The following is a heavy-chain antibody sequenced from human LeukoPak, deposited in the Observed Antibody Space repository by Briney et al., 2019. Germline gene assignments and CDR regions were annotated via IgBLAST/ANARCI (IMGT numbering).Heavy chain of an antibody. V-gene: IGHV4-4*07. J-gene: IGHJ5*02. D-gene: IGHD3-16*01. CDR3: TRGDYYDGGGRNWFDP. CDR2: IHTSGTT. Sequence: SETLSLTCTVSGGSMSSYYWSFIRQPAGKGLEWIGRIHTSGTTYYSPSLKTRLTMSVDTSKNQFSLNLISVTAADTAMYYCTRGDYYDGGGRNWFDPWGQGTLVTVSS. CDR1: GGSMSSYY.